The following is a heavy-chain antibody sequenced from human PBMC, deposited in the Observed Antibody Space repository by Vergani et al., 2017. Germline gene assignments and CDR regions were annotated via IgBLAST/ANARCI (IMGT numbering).Heavy chain of an antibody. CDR3: ARETRDTPSSLDY. CDR1: GFRFSSYG. V-gene: IGHV3-33*01. J-gene: IGHJ4*02. CDR2: IWYDGSNK. Sequence: QVQLVESGGGVVQPGRSLRLSCAASGFRFSSYGMNWVRQAPGKGLEWVAVIWYDGSNKYYADSVKGRFTISRDNSQNTVNLQMNSLRGDDTAVYYCARETRDTPSSLDYWGQGTLVTVSS. D-gene: IGHD5-24*01.